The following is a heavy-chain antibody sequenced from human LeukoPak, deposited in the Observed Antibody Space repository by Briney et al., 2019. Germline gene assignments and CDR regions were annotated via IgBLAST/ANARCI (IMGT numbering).Heavy chain of an antibody. D-gene: IGHD3-10*01. Sequence: SETLSLTCTVSGGSISSYYWSWIRQPAGKGLEWIGRIYTSGSTNYNPSLKSRVTMSVDTSKNQFSLKLSSVTAADTAVYYCARDPPLYGSGSYCNNAWFDPWGQGTLVTVSS. CDR2: IYTSGST. CDR3: ARDPPLYGSGSYCNNAWFDP. CDR1: GGSISSYY. V-gene: IGHV4-4*07. J-gene: IGHJ5*02.